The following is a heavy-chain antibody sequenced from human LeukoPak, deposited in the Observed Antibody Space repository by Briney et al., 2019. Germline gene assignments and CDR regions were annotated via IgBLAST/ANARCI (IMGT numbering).Heavy chain of an antibody. J-gene: IGHJ4*02. CDR2: IYTSGST. CDR3: ARVTGYRIEDYFDY. Sequence: PSETLSLTCAVYGGSFSGYYWSWIRQPAGKGLEWIGRIYTSGSTNYNPSLKSRVTMSVDTSKNEFSLKLRSVTAADTAVYYCARVTGYRIEDYFDYWGQGTLVTVSS. D-gene: IGHD6-13*01. CDR1: GGSFSGYY. V-gene: IGHV4-59*10.